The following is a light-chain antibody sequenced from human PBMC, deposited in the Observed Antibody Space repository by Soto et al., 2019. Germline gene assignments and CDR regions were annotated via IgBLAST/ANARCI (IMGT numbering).Light chain of an antibody. CDR2: DAA. CDR3: QQYNNWPRT. V-gene: IGKV3-15*01. Sequence: EIVMTQSPATLSVSPGERATLSCRASQSISSNLAWYQQKPGQAPRLLIYDAATRATGLPARFSGSGSGTEFTLTISSRQSVDFAIYYCQQYNNWPRTFGQGTKVDIK. CDR1: QSISSN. J-gene: IGKJ1*01.